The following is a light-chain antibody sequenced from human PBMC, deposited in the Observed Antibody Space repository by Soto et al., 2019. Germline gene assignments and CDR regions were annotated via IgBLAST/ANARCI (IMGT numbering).Light chain of an antibody. CDR2: EGT. V-gene: IGLV2-23*01. Sequence: QSALTQPAAVSGSPGQSITISCTGTNSDLGSYNLVSWVQQHPGKVPKVIIYEGTNRPSGVSALFSGSKSDTTASLTLSPPQSEDDGDYYCCSYAGSSYYGVGRGTTV. CDR1: NSDLGSYNL. CDR3: CSYAGSSYYG. J-gene: IGLJ1*01.